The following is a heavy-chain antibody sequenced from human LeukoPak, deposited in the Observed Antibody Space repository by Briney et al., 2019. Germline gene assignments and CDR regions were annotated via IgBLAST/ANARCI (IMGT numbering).Heavy chain of an antibody. Sequence: SETLSLTCTVSGGSISSYYWSWMRQPPGKGLEWIGYISYNGSPNYNPSLKSRVTISVDTSKNQFSLKLSSVTAADTAVYYCARVKPGYCSGGTCYFDSWGQGTLVTVSS. CDR2: ISYNGSP. J-gene: IGHJ4*02. D-gene: IGHD2-15*01. CDR1: GGSISSYY. V-gene: IGHV4-59*01. CDR3: ARVKPGYCSGGTCYFDS.